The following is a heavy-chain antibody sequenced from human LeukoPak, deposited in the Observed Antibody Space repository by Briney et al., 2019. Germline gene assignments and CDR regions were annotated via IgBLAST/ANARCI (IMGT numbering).Heavy chain of an antibody. Sequence: GGSLRLSCAASGFTFSSYGMHWVRQAPGKGLEWVAVISFDGSNKYYADSVKGRFTISRDNSKNTLYLQMNSLRAEDTAVYYCATLDGEVHDYWGQGTLVTVSS. D-gene: IGHD3-10*01. J-gene: IGHJ4*02. V-gene: IGHV3-30-3*01. CDR3: ATLDGEVHDY. CDR1: GFTFSSYG. CDR2: ISFDGSNK.